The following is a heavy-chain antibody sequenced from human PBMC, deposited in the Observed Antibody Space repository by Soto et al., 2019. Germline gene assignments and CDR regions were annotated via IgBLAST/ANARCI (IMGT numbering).Heavy chain of an antibody. Sequence: SGPYAGEPTQTLTLTCTFSGFSLSTSGMCVSRIRQPPGKALEWLARIDWDDDKYYSTSLKTRLTISKDTSKNQVDLTMTNMDPVDTATYYCARDSVALYYYYYGMDVWGQGTTVTVSS. V-gene: IGHV2-70*11. CDR2: IDWDDDK. CDR1: GFSLSTSGMC. D-gene: IGHD2-21*01. CDR3: ARDSVALYYYYYGMDV. J-gene: IGHJ6*02.